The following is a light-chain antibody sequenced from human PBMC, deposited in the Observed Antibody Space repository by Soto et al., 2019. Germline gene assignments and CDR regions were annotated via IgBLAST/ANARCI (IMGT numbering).Light chain of an antibody. Sequence: QSALTQPASVSGSPGQSITFSCAGTSGDISAYNYVAWYQQYPGKAPKLMIYDVSNRPSGISNRFSGSKSGNTASLTISGLQAEDEADYYCTSFSDSSTRVVFGGGTKLTVL. V-gene: IGLV2-14*01. CDR3: TSFSDSSTRVV. J-gene: IGLJ2*01. CDR1: SGDISAYNY. CDR2: DVS.